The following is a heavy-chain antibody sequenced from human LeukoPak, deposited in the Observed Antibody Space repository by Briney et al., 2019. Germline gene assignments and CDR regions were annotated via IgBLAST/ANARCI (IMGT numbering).Heavy chain of an antibody. CDR2: ITWDGGRI. D-gene: IGHD3-10*01. CDR1: GISFGDYT. J-gene: IGHJ4*02. Sequence: GGSLRLSCAASGISFGDYTMHWVRQAPGKGLEWVSLITWDGGRIYDADFVKGRFSISRDNSKNSLHLQMNSLRTEDTALYYCAKSYYYASGSYSPFDYWGQGTLVTVSS. CDR3: AKSYYYASGSYSPFDY. V-gene: IGHV3-43*01.